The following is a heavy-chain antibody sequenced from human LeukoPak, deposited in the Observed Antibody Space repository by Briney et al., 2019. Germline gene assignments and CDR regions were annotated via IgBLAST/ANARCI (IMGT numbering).Heavy chain of an antibody. D-gene: IGHD3-22*01. CDR3: ACLTTADAFDI. CDR2: IYHSGST. Sequence: PSETLCLTCTVSGGSISSYYWSWIRQPPGKGLEWIGYIYHSGSTNYNPSLKSRVTISVDTSKNQFSLSLSSVTAADTAVYYCACLTTADAFDIWGQGTMVTVSS. J-gene: IGHJ3*02. V-gene: IGHV4-59*01. CDR1: GGSISSYY.